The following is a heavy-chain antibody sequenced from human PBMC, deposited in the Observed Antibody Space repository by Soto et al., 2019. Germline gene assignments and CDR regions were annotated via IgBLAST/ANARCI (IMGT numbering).Heavy chain of an antibody. D-gene: IGHD2-15*01. J-gene: IGHJ6*02. CDR2: ISFDGANE. V-gene: IGHV3-30-3*01. Sequence: QLVESGGRGVQPGRSLRLSCEASEFTFSSYAMHWVRQAPGRGLGWVALISFDGANEYYADSVKGRFIISRDNFKSMVYLQMNSLRPDDTAIYYCARPIPRWSYHYGMDVWGQGTTVTVSS. CDR1: EFTFSSYA. CDR3: ARPIPRWSYHYGMDV.